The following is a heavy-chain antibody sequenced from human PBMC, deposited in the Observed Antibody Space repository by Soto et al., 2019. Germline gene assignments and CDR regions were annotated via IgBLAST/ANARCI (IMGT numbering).Heavy chain of an antibody. V-gene: IGHV1-3*01. D-gene: IGHD2-2*02. CDR2: INAGNGNT. Sequence: QVQLVQSGAEVKKPGASVKVSCKASGYTFTSYAMHWVRQAPGQRLEWMGWINAGNGNTKYSQKFQGRVTITRDTSASTAYMELSSLRSEDTAVYYCARTGYCSSTSCYRNYYYYYMDVWGKGTTVTVSS. CDR1: GYTFTSYA. J-gene: IGHJ6*03. CDR3: ARTGYCSSTSCYRNYYYYYMDV.